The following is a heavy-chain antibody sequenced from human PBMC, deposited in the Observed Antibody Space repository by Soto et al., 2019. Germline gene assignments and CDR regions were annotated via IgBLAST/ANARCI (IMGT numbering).Heavy chain of an antibody. CDR2: INTDGSTT. Sequence: GGSLRLSCAASGFTFSDHWMHWVRQAPGEGLVWVSRINTDGSTTSYADSVKGRFTISRDNAKNSLYLQMNSLRDEDTAVYYCARDSGEGYYYYGMDVWGQGTTVTVSS. J-gene: IGHJ6*02. D-gene: IGHD4-17*01. CDR3: ARDSGEGYYYYGMDV. V-gene: IGHV3-74*01. CDR1: GFTFSDHW.